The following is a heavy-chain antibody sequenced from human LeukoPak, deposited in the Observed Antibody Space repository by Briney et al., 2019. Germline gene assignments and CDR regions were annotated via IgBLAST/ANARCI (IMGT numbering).Heavy chain of an antibody. D-gene: IGHD4-17*01. V-gene: IGHV3-15*01. Sequence: GGSLRLSCAASGFSFTYAWMSWVRQAPGKGLEWVGRIKSKPDGATTDYAAPLKGRFTISSDDSQNTLYLQMNSLQTEDTAMYYCTWTVPRGSWGRGTLVTVSS. J-gene: IGHJ5*02. CDR1: GFSFTYAW. CDR2: IKSKPDGATT. CDR3: TWTVPRGS.